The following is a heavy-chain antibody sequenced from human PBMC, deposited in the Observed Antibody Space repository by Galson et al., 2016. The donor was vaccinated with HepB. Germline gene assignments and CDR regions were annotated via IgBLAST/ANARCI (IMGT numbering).Heavy chain of an antibody. V-gene: IGHV1-3*04. J-gene: IGHJ5*02. CDR3: ARAHYYGSVWGVDP. CDR1: GYSFTNYA. D-gene: IGHD3-10*01. Sequence: SVKVSCKASGYSFTNYAIHWVRQAPGHGLEWMGWINTGNGNIKCSQKFQDRVTITRDTSATTAYMELSSLRSEDTSVYYCARAHYYGSVWGVDPWGQGTLVIVSS. CDR2: INTGNGNI.